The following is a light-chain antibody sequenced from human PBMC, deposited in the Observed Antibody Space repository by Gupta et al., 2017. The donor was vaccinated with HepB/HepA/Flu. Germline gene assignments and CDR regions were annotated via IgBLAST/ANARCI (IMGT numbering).Light chain of an antibody. J-gene: IGLJ2*01. V-gene: IGLV3-1*01. CDR3: QASDSTWV. Sequence: SYALTQPPSVSVSPGQTASITCSGDKLGDKYACWYQPKQGQSPVLVIYQDSKRPSGIPYRFSGSNYATTETLTMSGAQAMDESYYYCQASDSTWVFGGGTKLTVL. CDR1: KLGDKY. CDR2: QDS.